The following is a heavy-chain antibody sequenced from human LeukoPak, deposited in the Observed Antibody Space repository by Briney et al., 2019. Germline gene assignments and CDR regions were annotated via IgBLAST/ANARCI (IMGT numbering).Heavy chain of an antibody. Sequence: GGSLRLSCAASGFTFSSYAMSWVRQAPGKGLEWVSAISGSGGSTYYADTVKGRFTISRDNSKNTLYLQMNSLRAEDTAVYYCAKLLPLYYYDSSGSFDYWGQGTLVTVSS. CDR3: AKLLPLYYYDSSGSFDY. CDR2: ISGSGGST. V-gene: IGHV3-23*01. CDR1: GFTFSSYA. J-gene: IGHJ4*02. D-gene: IGHD3-22*01.